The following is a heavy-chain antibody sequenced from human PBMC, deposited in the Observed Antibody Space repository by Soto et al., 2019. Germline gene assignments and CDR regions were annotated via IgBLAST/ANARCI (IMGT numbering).Heavy chain of an antibody. Sequence: QVQLQESGPGRVKPSQTLFLTCTVSGGSINSGLYYWTWIRQYPGKGLEWLGYVYSRANTYYTPSLKSRVDMALDSSQNQFSLRVSSATAAYTAVYYCARASPGNYFELELWGQGTLVTVSS. J-gene: IGHJ4*02. CDR1: GGSINSGLYY. CDR3: ARASPGNYFELEL. D-gene: IGHD3-10*01. CDR2: VYSRANT. V-gene: IGHV4-31*03.